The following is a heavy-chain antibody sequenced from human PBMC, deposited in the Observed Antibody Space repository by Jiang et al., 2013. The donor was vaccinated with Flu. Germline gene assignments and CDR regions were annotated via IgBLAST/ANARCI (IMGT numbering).Heavy chain of an antibody. CDR2: INPSGGST. J-gene: IGHJ3*02. CDR1: GYTFTSYY. CDR3: ARVRRPVGYDSSGYDAFDI. Sequence: KVSCKASGYTFTSYYMHWVRQAPGQGLEWMGIINPSGGSTSYAQKFQGRVTMTRDTSTSTVYMELSSLRSEDTAVYYCARVRRPVGYDSSGYDAFDIWGQGTMVTVSS. V-gene: IGHV1-46*01. D-gene: IGHD3-22*01.